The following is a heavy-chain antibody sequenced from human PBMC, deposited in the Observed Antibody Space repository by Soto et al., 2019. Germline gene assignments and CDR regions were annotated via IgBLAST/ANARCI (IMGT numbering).Heavy chain of an antibody. J-gene: IGHJ6*02. CDR3: AKVSGSYYYGMDV. V-gene: IGHV4-4*02. Sequence: QVQLQESGPGLVKPSGTLSLTCAVSGGSISSSNWWSWVRQPPGKGLEWIGEIYHSGSTNYNPSLHSRVTISVDKSNTQSSLKLTSVTAADPAVYYCAKVSGSYYYGMDVWGQGTTVTVSS. D-gene: IGHD1-26*01. CDR2: IYHSGST. CDR1: GGSISSSNW.